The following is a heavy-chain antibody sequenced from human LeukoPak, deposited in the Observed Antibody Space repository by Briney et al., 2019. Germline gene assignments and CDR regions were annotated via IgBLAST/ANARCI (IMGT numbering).Heavy chain of an antibody. CDR1: GFTFSSYD. V-gene: IGHV3-13*01. J-gene: IGHJ4*02. CDR2: IGTAGDT. Sequence: GGSLRLSCAASGFTFSSYDMHWVRQATGKGREWVSAIGTAGDTYYPGSVKGRCTISTENAKNSLYLKMNSLSAGDTAVYYCARRGPYGPPDYWGQGPLVPVSS. D-gene: IGHD3-16*01. CDR3: ARRGPYGPPDY.